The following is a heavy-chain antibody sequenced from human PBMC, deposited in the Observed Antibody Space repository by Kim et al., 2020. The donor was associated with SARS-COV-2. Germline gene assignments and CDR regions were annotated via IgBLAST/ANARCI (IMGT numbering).Heavy chain of an antibody. D-gene: IGHD3-3*01. J-gene: IGHJ2*01. Sequence: GGSLRLSCAASGFTFSSYSMNWVRQAPGKGLEWVSSISSSSSYIYYADSVKGRFTISRDNAKNSLYLQMNSLRAEDTAVYYCARDPSRFGFWSVTKWHFVLWGRGTLVTVSS. V-gene: IGHV3-21*01. CDR1: GFTFSSYS. CDR3: ARDPSRFGFWSVTKWHFVL. CDR2: ISSSSSYI.